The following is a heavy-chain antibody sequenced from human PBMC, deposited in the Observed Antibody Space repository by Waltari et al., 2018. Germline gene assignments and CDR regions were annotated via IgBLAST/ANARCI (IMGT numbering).Heavy chain of an antibody. CDR1: GYSISSGYY. J-gene: IGHJ4*02. CDR3: ARDWGIAAACFDY. D-gene: IGHD6-13*01. CDR2: IYLSGST. V-gene: IGHV4-38-2*02. Sequence: QVQLQESGPGLVKPSETLSLTCAVSGYSISSGYYWGWIRQPPGEGLEWIVSIYLSGSTYSNPSLKSRVTISVDTSKNQFSLKLSSVTAADTAVYYCARDWGIAAACFDYWGQGTLVTVSS.